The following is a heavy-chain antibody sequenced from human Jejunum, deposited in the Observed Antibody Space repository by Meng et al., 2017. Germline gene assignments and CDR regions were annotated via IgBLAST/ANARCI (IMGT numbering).Heavy chain of an antibody. CDR2: IYHRGNI. V-gene: IGHV4-4*02. Sequence: QVQLQEAGPGLVKPSGTLPLTCAVSGASISSSNWWSWVRQSPGKGLEWIGEIYHRGNINYNPSLKSRVTISVDKSKNQFSLKLNSVTAADTAVYYCARVDSSASFDYWGQGTLVTVSS. CDR3: ARVDSSASFDY. CDR1: GASISSSNW. D-gene: IGHD6-6*01. J-gene: IGHJ4*02.